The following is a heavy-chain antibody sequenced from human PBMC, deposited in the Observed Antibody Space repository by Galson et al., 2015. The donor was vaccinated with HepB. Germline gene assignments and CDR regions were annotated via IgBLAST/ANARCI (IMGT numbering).Heavy chain of an antibody. Sequence: SLRLSCAASGFTFRNYIMNWVRQAPGRGLAWVSSISSVSSYIYYADSVKGRFTISRDNAKNSLYLQMNSLRAEDTAVYFCARFLLGLDSWGQGTLVTVSS. CDR1: GFTFRNYI. CDR2: ISSVSSYI. J-gene: IGHJ4*02. CDR3: ARFLLGLDS. D-gene: IGHD2/OR15-2a*01. V-gene: IGHV3-21*01.